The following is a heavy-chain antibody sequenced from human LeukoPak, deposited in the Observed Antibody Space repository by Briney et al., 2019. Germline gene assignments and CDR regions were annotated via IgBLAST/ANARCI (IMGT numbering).Heavy chain of an antibody. CDR1: GYTFTSYA. V-gene: IGHV1-18*01. D-gene: IGHD2-2*01. Sequence: GASVKVSCKASGYTFTSYAMHWVRQAPGQRLEWMGWISAYYGNTNYAQKLQGRVTMTTDTSTSTAYMELRSLRSDDTAVYYCARRGYCSSTSCPYDLYYYYGMDVWGKGTTVTVSS. CDR3: ARRGYCSSTSCPYDLYYYYGMDV. CDR2: ISAYYGNT. J-gene: IGHJ6*04.